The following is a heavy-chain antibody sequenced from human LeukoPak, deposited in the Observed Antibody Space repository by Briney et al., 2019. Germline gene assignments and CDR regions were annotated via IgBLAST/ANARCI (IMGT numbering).Heavy chain of an antibody. Sequence: GGSLRLSCAASGFTFSSYAMSWVRQAPGKGLEWVSAISGSGGSTYYADSVRGRFTISRDNSKNTLYLQMNSLRAEDTAVYYCTRDGRVAYEMDVWGQGTTVTVSS. J-gene: IGHJ6*02. CDR2: ISGSGGST. V-gene: IGHV3-23*01. D-gene: IGHD2-15*01. CDR1: GFTFSSYA. CDR3: TRDGRVAYEMDV.